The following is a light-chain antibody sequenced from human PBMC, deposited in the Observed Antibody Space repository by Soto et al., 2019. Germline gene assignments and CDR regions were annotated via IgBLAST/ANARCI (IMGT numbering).Light chain of an antibody. Sequence: ETVMTQSPVALSVSPGERATLSCRASQSVSSKLAWYQQKPGQAPSLLIYGASTRANGIPASFSSSGSGTEFTLTISSLQSEDFAVYYCQQYNNWPTITFGQGTRLEIK. CDR1: QSVSSK. V-gene: IGKV3-15*01. CDR3: QQYNNWPTIT. CDR2: GAS. J-gene: IGKJ5*01.